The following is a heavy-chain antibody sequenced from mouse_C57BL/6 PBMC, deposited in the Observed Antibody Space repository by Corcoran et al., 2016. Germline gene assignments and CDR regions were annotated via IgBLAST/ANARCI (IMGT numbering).Heavy chain of an antibody. CDR3: ARSPRWVLQEGYAMDY. CDR1: RYTFTDYN. Sequence: EFQLQQSGPELVKPGASVKIPCKASRYTFTDYNLDWVKQSHGKSLEWIGDINPNNGGTIYNQKFKGKATLTVDKSSSTAYMELRSLTSEDTAVYYCARSPRWVLQEGYAMDYWGQGTSVTVSS. D-gene: IGHD2-3*01. J-gene: IGHJ4*01. V-gene: IGHV1-18*01. CDR2: INPNNGGT.